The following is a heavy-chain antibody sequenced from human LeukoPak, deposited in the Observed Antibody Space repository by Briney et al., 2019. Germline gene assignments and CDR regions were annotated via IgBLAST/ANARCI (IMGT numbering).Heavy chain of an antibody. D-gene: IGHD3-3*01. J-gene: IGHJ4*02. CDR1: GFTFSSYA. V-gene: IGHV3-30*04. Sequence: GGSLRLSCAASGFTFSSYAMHWVRQAPGKGLEWVAVISYDGSNKNYADSVKGRFTISGDNSKNTLYLQMNSLRAEDTSVYYCAKDVELGFWSGYSDYWGQGTLVTVSS. CDR2: ISYDGSNK. CDR3: AKDVELGFWSGYSDY.